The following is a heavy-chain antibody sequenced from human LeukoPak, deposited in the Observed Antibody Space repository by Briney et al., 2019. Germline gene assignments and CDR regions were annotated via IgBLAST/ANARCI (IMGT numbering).Heavy chain of an antibody. CDR3: ARGGSITIFGVVIRFDY. V-gene: IGHV4-4*07. Sequence: SETLSLTCTVSGGSISSYYWSWIRQPAGKGLEWIGRIYGSGSTNYNPSLKSRVTMSVDTSKNQLSVKLTSVTAADTAVYYCARGGSITIFGVVIRFDYWGQGTLVTVSS. CDR1: GGSISSYY. J-gene: IGHJ4*02. CDR2: IYGSGST. D-gene: IGHD3-3*01.